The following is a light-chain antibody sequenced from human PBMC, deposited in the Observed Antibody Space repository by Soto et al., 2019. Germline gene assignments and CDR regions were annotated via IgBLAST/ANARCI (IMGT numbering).Light chain of an antibody. Sequence: DIVMTQHPDSLAVSLGERATLNCKTSQSGLNNANNKKYLAGYQKKPGQSHKLLINWASTRESGVPDRFSGSGSGTDFTLPISSLQAEDVAVYYCQQYYSTPATFGPGTKVDIK. V-gene: IGKV4-1*01. J-gene: IGKJ3*01. CDR1: QSGLNNANNKKY. CDR3: QQYYSTPAT. CDR2: WAS.